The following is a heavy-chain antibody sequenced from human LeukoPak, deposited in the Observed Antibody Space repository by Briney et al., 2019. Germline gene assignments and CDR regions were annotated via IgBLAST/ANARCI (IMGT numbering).Heavy chain of an antibody. V-gene: IGHV3-23*01. D-gene: IGHD3-3*01. CDR1: GFTFSSFT. J-gene: IGHJ4*02. Sequence: PGGSLRLSCAASGFTFSSFTMSWVRQAPGKGLEWMSGISGSGASTYYADSVKGRFTISRDNARNTLYLQMDGLRSDATGVYYCASLLRFFVIDPYWGRGTLVTVSS. CDR3: ASLLRFFVIDPY. CDR2: ISGSGAST.